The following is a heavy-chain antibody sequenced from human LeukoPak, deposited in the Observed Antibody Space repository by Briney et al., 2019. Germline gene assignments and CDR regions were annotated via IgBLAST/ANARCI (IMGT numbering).Heavy chain of an antibody. CDR3: AKDSIVVVPAALDY. J-gene: IGHJ4*02. Sequence: PGGTLRLSCAASGFTFNNYDVNWVRQAPGKGLEWVAFIRYDGSNKYYADSVKGRFTISRDNSKNTLYLQMNSLRAEDTAVYYCAKDSIVVVPAALDYWGQGTLVTVSS. V-gene: IGHV3-30*02. D-gene: IGHD2-2*01. CDR1: GFTFNNYD. CDR2: IRYDGSNK.